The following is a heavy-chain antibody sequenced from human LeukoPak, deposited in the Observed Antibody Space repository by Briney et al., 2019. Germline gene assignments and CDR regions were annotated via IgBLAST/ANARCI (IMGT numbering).Heavy chain of an antibody. CDR2: INQSGSA. Sequence: SETLSLTCAVYGGSSSGYYWSWIRQPPGKGLEWIGEINQSGSAKYNPSLKSRATISLYTSENQFSLELTSVTAADTAVYYCARGTPSYDTLTGSYSGGFYFFDYWGQGTPVTVSS. CDR1: GGSSSGYY. D-gene: IGHD3-9*01. V-gene: IGHV4-34*01. J-gene: IGHJ4*02. CDR3: ARGTPSYDTLTGSYSGGFYFFDY.